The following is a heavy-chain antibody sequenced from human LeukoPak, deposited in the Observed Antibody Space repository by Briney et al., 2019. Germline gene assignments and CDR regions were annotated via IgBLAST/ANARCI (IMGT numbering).Heavy chain of an antibody. V-gene: IGHV3-23*01. CDR1: GFTFSTYA. Sequence: GGSLRLSCAASGFTFSTYAMTWVRQAPGKGLEWVSGITSGGSTYYADSVKGRFTISRDNSKNTPYLQMNSLRAEDTAVYYCARDLFLWYFDLWGRGTLVTVSS. D-gene: IGHD2-21*01. CDR3: ARDLFLWYFDL. CDR2: ITSGGST. J-gene: IGHJ2*01.